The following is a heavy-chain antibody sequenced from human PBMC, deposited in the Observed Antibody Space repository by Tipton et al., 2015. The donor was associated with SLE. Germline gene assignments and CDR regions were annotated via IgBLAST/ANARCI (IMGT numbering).Heavy chain of an antibody. D-gene: IGHD3-10*01. V-gene: IGHV4-34*01. CDR2: IKDRGST. J-gene: IGHJ4*02. CDR1: GGAFYGVSFRGYS. Sequence: TLSLTCAVFGGAFYGVSFRGYSWSWIRQRPGKGLGGIGEIKDRGSTYYNPSLKSRVTISVDTSKNQFSLRLSSVTAADTAVYYCAGDSRSLDYWGQGTLVSVPS. CDR3: AGDSRSLDY.